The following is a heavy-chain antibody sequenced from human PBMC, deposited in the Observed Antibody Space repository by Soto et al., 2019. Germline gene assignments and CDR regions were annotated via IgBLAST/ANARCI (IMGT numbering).Heavy chain of an antibody. J-gene: IGHJ4*02. CDR1: GFTFSAYA. CDR2: ISGSSDAT. Sequence: EVQLLESGGGLVQPGGSLRLSCAASGFTFSAYAMTWVRQTPGRGLEWVSTISGSSDATYYADSVKGRFTFSRDNSKNTLYLQMNSLRAEDTAVYYCAKDWLEEVPYYFDYWGQGTLVTVSS. D-gene: IGHD6-19*01. CDR3: AKDWLEEVPYYFDY. V-gene: IGHV3-23*01.